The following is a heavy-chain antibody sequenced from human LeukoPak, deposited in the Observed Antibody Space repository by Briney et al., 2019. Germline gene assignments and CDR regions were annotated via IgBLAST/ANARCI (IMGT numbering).Heavy chain of an antibody. CDR2: ISSSSSSI. CDR3: ARGEYDSSAYYEGWYFDY. J-gene: IGHJ4*02. D-gene: IGHD3-22*01. CDR1: GFTFSSYS. Sequence: GGSLRLSCAASGFTFSSYSMNWVRQAPGKGLEWVSYISSSSSSIYYADSVKGRFTISRDNAKNSLYLQMNSLRAEDTAVYYCARGEYDSSAYYEGWYFDYWGQGTLVTVSS. V-gene: IGHV3-48*01.